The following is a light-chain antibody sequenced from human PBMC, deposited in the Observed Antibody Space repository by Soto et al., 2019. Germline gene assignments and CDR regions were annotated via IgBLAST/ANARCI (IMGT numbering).Light chain of an antibody. CDR3: QQYNDWPRT. CDR1: QSVWSK. CDR2: GAS. Sequence: EIIMTQSPASLSVSPGERATLSCRASQSVWSKVAWYQQKPGQAPRLLIYGASTSATGLPVTFSGGGSGTEFTLTISSLQSEDFAVYYCQQYNDWPRTFGQGTKVEIK. J-gene: IGKJ1*01. V-gene: IGKV3-15*01.